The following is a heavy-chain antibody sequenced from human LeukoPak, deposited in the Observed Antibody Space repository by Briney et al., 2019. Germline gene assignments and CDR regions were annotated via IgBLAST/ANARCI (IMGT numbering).Heavy chain of an antibody. V-gene: IGHV4-59*01. Sequence: SETLSLTCLVSWRSMKRSYWTWIRHAPGEGLEWIGNIDDSGNSNYSPYLKSRVPISLDPSKNQFSLRVTSVTAADRALYFCARDSSPAALPYMDAWGKGTTVTVSS. CDR3: ARDSSPAALPYMDA. CDR1: WRSMKRSY. D-gene: IGHD2-2*01. CDR2: IDDSGNS. J-gene: IGHJ6*03.